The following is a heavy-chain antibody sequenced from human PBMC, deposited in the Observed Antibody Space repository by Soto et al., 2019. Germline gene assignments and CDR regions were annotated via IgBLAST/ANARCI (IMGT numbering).Heavy chain of an antibody. J-gene: IGHJ6*02. CDR2: IYYSGTT. V-gene: IGHV4-59*08. Sequence: QVQLQESGPGLVRPSETLSLICTVSGGSISSYYWSWSRQPPGKGLEWIGYIYYSGTTRYNPSLKSRVTISVDTSKNQFSLKLSSLTAADTAVYHCARHVPYCSDSSHCAYGLDVWGQGTTVTVSS. D-gene: IGHD2-15*01. CDR1: GGSISSYY. CDR3: ARHVPYCSDSSHCAYGLDV.